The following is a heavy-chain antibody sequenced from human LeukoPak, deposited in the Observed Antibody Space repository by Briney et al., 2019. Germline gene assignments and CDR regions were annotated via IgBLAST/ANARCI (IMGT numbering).Heavy chain of an antibody. V-gene: IGHV4-30-2*01. CDR3: ARQGQLWLRGRLDYWYFDL. J-gene: IGHJ2*01. CDR1: GGSISSGGYS. Sequence: SQTLSLTCAVSGGSISSGGYSWSWIRQPPGKGLEWIGYIYHSGSTYYNPSLKSRVTISVDRSKNQFSLKLSSVTAADTAVYYCARQGQLWLRGRLDYWYFDLWGRGTLVTVSS. CDR2: IYHSGST. D-gene: IGHD5-18*01.